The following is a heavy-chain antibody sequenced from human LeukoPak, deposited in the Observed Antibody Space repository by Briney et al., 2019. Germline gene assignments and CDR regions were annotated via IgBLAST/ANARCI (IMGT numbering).Heavy chain of an antibody. Sequence: GGSLRLSCAASGFTFSSYAMHWVRQAPGKGLEWVAVISYDGSNKYYADSVKGRFTISRDNSKNTLYLQTNSLRAEDTAVYYCAREYQLLYNYWGQGTLVTVSS. CDR3: AREYQLLYNY. J-gene: IGHJ4*02. D-gene: IGHD2-2*02. CDR1: GFTFSSYA. V-gene: IGHV3-30-3*01. CDR2: ISYDGSNK.